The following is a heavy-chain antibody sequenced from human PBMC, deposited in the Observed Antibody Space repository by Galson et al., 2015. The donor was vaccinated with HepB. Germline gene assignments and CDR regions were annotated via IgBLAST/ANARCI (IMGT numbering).Heavy chain of an antibody. Sequence: SVKVSCKASGYTFTSYGISWVRQAPGQGLEWIGWISAYNGNTNYAQKLQGRVTMTTDTSTSTAYMELRSLRSDDTAVYYCARDRIFYCGGDCYSGYWGQGTLVTVSS. CDR2: ISAYNGNT. D-gene: IGHD2-21*02. J-gene: IGHJ4*02. CDR1: GYTFTSYG. CDR3: ARDRIFYCGGDCYSGY. V-gene: IGHV1-18*01.